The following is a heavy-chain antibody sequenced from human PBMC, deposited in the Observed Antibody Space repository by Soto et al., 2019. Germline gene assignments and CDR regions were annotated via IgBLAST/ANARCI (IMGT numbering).Heavy chain of an antibody. V-gene: IGHV3-7*01. J-gene: IGHJ6*03. CDR1: GFTFSSYW. CDR2: IKQDGSEK. Sequence: GGSLRLSCAASGFTFSSYWMSWVRQAPGKGLEWVANIKQDGSEKYYVDSVKGRFTISRDNAKNSLYLQMNSLRAEDTAVYYCASKGGSGGDYYYYYMDVWGKGTTVTVSS. CDR3: ASKGGSGGDYYYYYMDV. D-gene: IGHD2-15*01.